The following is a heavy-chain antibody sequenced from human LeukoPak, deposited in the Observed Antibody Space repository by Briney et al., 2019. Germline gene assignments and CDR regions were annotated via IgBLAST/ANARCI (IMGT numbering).Heavy chain of an antibody. V-gene: IGHV1-69*04. CDR3: ARVDTAMVIDY. J-gene: IGHJ4*02. CDR2: IIPILGIA. D-gene: IGHD5-18*01. CDR1: GGTFSSYA. Sequence: SVKVSCKASGGTFSSYAISWVRQAPGQGLEWLGRIIPILGIANYAQKFQGRVTITADKSTSTTYMELSSLRSEDTAVYYCARVDTAMVIDYWGQGTLVTVSS.